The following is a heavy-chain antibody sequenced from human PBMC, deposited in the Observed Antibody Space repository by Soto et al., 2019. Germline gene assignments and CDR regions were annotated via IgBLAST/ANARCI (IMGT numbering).Heavy chain of an antibody. CDR2: IGASWDST. CDR3: AKTPLTILPGIFWFDP. CDR1: GFTFNSYA. Sequence: LRRSCAASGFTFNSYAMSWVRQAPGNGLEWGAAIGASWDSTYYGDALKHRFTISRDNSKNTLYLEMNSLRAEDTALYYCAKTPLTILPGIFWFDPWGQGTLVTV. D-gene: IGHD3-3*01. V-gene: IGHV3-23*01. J-gene: IGHJ5*02.